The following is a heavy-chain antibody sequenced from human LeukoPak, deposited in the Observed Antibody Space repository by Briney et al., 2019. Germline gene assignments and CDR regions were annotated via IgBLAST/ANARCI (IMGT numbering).Heavy chain of an antibody. CDR2: IYSGGTT. V-gene: IGHV3-53*01. CDR3: AKAPPYTKYLDY. J-gene: IGHJ4*02. CDR1: GFTVSSNY. D-gene: IGHD1-1*01. Sequence: SGGSLRLSCAASGFTVSSNYMGWVRQAPEKGLEWVSVIYSGGTTYYADAVKGRFTISRDNSKNTLYLQMYSLRAEDTAIYYCAKAPPYTKYLDYWGQGTLLTVSS.